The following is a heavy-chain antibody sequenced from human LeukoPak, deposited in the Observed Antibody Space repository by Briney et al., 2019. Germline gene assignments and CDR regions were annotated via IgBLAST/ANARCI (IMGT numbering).Heavy chain of an antibody. CDR3: ARAGGDIVVVPAAYFDY. J-gene: IGHJ4*02. CDR1: GGSISSYY. Sequence: SETLSLTCTVSGGSISSYYWSWIRQPPGKGLEWIGYIYYSGRTNYNPSLKSRVTISVDTSKNQFSLKLSSVTAADTAVYYCARAGGDIVVVPAAYFDYWGQGTLVTVSS. D-gene: IGHD2-2*01. CDR2: IYYSGRT. V-gene: IGHV4-59*01.